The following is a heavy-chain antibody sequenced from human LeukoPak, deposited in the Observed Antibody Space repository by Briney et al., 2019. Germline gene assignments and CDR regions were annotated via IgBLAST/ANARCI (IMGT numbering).Heavy chain of an antibody. D-gene: IGHD3-22*01. Sequence: GGSLRLSCAAAGFTFSSYAMSWVRQGPGKGLEWVSGISTSGGSTSYADAVKGRFTISRDNPRNTLYMQMNSLRAEDTAVYYCAIMHRYYDGSGYWVQWGQGTLVTVSS. J-gene: IGHJ4*02. V-gene: IGHV3-23*01. CDR1: GFTFSSYA. CDR3: AIMHRYYDGSGYWVQ. CDR2: ISTSGGST.